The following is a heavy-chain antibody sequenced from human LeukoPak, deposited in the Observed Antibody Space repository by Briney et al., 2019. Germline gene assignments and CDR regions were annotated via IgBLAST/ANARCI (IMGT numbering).Heavy chain of an antibody. D-gene: IGHD4-17*01. J-gene: IGHJ4*02. Sequence: ASVKVSCKASGYTFTGYYMHWVRQAPGQGLEWMGWINPNSGGTNYAQKFQGRVTMTRDTSTSTVYMELSSLRSEDTAVYYCARDQEGRYYFDYWGQGTLVTVSS. V-gene: IGHV1-2*02. CDR3: ARDQEGRYYFDY. CDR1: GYTFTGYY. CDR2: INPNSGGT.